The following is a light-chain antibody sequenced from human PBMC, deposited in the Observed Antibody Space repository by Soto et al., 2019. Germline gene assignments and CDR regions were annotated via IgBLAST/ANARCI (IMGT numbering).Light chain of an antibody. Sequence: EIVMTQSPATLSVSPGERATLSCRASQSVSSNLAWYQQKPGQAPRLLIYGASTRATGIPARFSGSGSGTXXXXXXXSXXXXDXAVXYCQXYNNWPPGYTFGQGTKLEIK. CDR1: QSVSSN. V-gene: IGKV3-15*01. J-gene: IGKJ2*01. CDR2: GAS. CDR3: QXYNNWPPGYT.